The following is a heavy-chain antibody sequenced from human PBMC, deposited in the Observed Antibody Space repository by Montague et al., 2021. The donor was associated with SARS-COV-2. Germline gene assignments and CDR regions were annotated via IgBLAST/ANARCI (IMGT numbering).Heavy chain of an antibody. CDR3: ARLKRYFDSSGSPSAFDF. Sequence: SETLSLTCTVSGGSITNNIDYWAWIRQPPGKGLEWIGSIYYTGSTYYNPSLKSRVTISVVTSKNHLTLKLSSVTAAETAVYYCARLKRYFDSSGSPSAFDFWGQGTKVTVSS. CDR2: IYYTGST. CDR1: GGSITNNIDY. D-gene: IGHD3-22*01. V-gene: IGHV4-39*02. J-gene: IGHJ3*01.